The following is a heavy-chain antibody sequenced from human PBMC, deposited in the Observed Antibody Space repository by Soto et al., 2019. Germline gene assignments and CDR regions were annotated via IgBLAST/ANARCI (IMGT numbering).Heavy chain of an antibody. Sequence: KTSETLSLTCTVSGGSISSGGYYWSWIRQHPGKGLEWIGYIYYSGSTYYNPSLKSRVTISVDTSKNQFSLKLSSVTAADTAVYYCARATTYFWSGSRKLYYDYYSMDVWGQGTTVAVSS. D-gene: IGHD3-3*01. CDR2: IYYSGST. CDR3: ARATTYFWSGSRKLYYDYYSMDV. CDR1: GGSISSGGYY. V-gene: IGHV4-31*03. J-gene: IGHJ6*02.